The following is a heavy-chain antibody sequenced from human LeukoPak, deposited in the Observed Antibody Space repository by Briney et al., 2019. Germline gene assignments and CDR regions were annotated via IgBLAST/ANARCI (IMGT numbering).Heavy chain of an antibody. CDR2: INHSGST. CDR3: ARGERLNTMTQGGCAFDI. V-gene: IGHV4-34*01. D-gene: IGHD3-22*01. J-gene: IGHJ3*02. Sequence: SETLSLTCAVYGGSFSGYYWSWIRQPPGKGLERIGEINHSGSTNYNPSLKSRVTISVDTSKNQFSLKLSSVTAAGTAVYYCARGERLNTMTQGGCAFDIWGQGTMVTVSS. CDR1: GGSFSGYY.